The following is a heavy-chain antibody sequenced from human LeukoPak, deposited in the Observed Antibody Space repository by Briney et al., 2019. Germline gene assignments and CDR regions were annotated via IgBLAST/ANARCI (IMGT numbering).Heavy chain of an antibody. CDR2: IYYSGST. CDR3: ARDQEYSSSHISDAFDI. J-gene: IGHJ3*02. CDR1: GGSISSGDYY. D-gene: IGHD6-13*01. V-gene: IGHV4-30-4*01. Sequence: ASQTLSLTCTVSGGSISSGDYYWSWIRQPPGKGLEWVGYIYYSGSTYYNPSLKSRVTISVDTSKNQFSLKLSSVTAADTAVYYCARDQEYSSSHISDAFDIWGQGTMVTVSS.